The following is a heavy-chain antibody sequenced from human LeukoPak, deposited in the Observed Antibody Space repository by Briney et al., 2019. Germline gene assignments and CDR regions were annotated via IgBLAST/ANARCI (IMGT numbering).Heavy chain of an antibody. V-gene: IGHV3-33*06. CDR1: GFTFSNYS. CDR3: ANNFDY. J-gene: IGHJ4*02. Sequence: GGSLRLSCVASGFTFSNYSMHWVRQAPGKGLEWVAVIWYDGSDKYYADSVKGRFIISRDNSKNTLYLQMNSLRAEDTAVYYCANNFDYWGQGTLVTVSS. CDR2: IWYDGSDK.